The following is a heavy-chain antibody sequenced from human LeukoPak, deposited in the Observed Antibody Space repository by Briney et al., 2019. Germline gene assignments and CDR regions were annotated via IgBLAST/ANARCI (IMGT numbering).Heavy chain of an antibody. CDR2: IYYSGST. CDR3: ARVPVVPAAIYYYYGMDV. Sequence: PSETLSLTCTVSGGSLSSYYWSWIRQPPGTGLEWIGCIYYSGSTNYYPSLKSRVTISVDTSKNQFSLKLSSVTAADTAVYYCARVPVVPAAIYYYYGMDVWGQGTTVTVSS. D-gene: IGHD2-2*01. CDR1: GGSLSSYY. V-gene: IGHV4-59*01. J-gene: IGHJ6*02.